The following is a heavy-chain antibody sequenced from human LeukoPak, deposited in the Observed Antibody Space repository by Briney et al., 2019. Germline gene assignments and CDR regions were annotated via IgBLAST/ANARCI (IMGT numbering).Heavy chain of an antibody. D-gene: IGHD6-19*01. J-gene: IGHJ4*02. Sequence: PGGSLRLSCTTYESALSSYEMNWIRQAPGKGLEWVSYISNTGNTIYYTDSVKGRFTISRDNAKNSLYLQMNSLRDEDTALYYCAGGLGSGWRYWGQGNPVTVSS. CDR2: ISNTGNTI. V-gene: IGHV3-48*03. CDR1: ESALSSYE. CDR3: AGGLGSGWRY.